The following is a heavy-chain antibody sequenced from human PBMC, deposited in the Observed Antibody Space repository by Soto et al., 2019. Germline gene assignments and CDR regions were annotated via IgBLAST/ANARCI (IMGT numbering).Heavy chain of an antibody. CDR2: IYRSGAT. J-gene: IGHJ4*02. CDR3: ARGDYTLLPDA. CDR1: GGSISSFNW. D-gene: IGHD3-16*01. V-gene: IGHV4-4*02. Sequence: SETLSLTCAVSGGSISSFNWWSWVRQPPGRGLEWIGEIYRSGATHYNPSLKSRVTISTDKSKNQISLKLTSVTAADTAVYYCARGDYTLLPDAWGQGTLVTVSS.